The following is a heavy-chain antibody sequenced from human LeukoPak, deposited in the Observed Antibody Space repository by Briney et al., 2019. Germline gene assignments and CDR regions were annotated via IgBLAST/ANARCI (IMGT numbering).Heavy chain of an antibody. J-gene: IGHJ4*02. CDR1: GYTFTGYY. V-gene: IGHV1-2*02. D-gene: IGHD5-18*01. CDR3: ATVIGYSYGYPLDY. CDR2: INPNSGGT. Sequence: ASVKVSCKASGYTFTGYYMHWVRQAPGQGLEWMGWINPNSGGTNYAQKFQGRVTMTRDTSISTAYMELSRLRSEDTAVYYCATVIGYSYGYPLDYWGQGTLVTVSS.